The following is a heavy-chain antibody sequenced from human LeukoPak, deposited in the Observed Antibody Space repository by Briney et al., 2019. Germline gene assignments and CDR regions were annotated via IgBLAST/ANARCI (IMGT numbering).Heavy chain of an antibody. CDR3: ARAPTGEGGWFDP. J-gene: IGHJ5*02. D-gene: IGHD4-17*01. Sequence: GASVKVSCKASGYTFTSYDINWVRQANGQGLEWMGWMDPNSGNTGYAQKFQGRVTMTRNTSISTAYMELSSLRSEDTAVYYCARAPTGEGGWFDPWGQGTLVTVSS. V-gene: IGHV1-8*01. CDR1: GYTFTSYD. CDR2: MDPNSGNT.